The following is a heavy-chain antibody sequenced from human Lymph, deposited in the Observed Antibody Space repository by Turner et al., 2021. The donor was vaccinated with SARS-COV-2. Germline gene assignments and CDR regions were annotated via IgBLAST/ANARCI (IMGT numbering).Heavy chain of an antibody. CDR3: AKGRRFGMDV. V-gene: IGHV3-9*01. CDR1: GFTFDDYA. CDR2: ISWNSGSI. J-gene: IGHJ6*02. Sequence: VQLVESGGGLVQPGRSLRLSCAASGFTFDDYALHWVRQAPGKGLEWVSGISWNSGSIGYADSVKGRFTISRDNAKNSLYLQMNSLRAEDTALYYCAKGRRFGMDVWGQGTTVTVSS.